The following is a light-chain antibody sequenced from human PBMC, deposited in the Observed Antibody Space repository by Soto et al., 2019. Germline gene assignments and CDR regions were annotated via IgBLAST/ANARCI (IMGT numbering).Light chain of an antibody. Sequence: EIVLPQSPGTLSLSPGERGTLSCRASQSVSNNYLAWYQQKPGQAPRLLIYGASNRATGIPDRFSGSGSGTDFTLTISRLEPEDFAVYYCQQYGSSGTVGQGTKVDIK. J-gene: IGKJ1*01. CDR3: QQYGSSGT. CDR2: GAS. V-gene: IGKV3-20*01. CDR1: QSVSNNY.